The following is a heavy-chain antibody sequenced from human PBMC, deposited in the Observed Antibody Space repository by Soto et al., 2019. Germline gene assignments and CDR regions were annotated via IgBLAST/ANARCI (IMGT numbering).Heavy chain of an antibody. CDR3: ARGTRRQLDPSSKPFDS. CDR1: GGSLSGYY. Sequence: SETLSLTCGVSGGSLSGYYWAWIRQPPGKGLEWIGEVFPGGGTNYNPSLRSRVGISMDTSKSQFLLHLASVTAADTGLYFCARGTRRQLDPSSKPFDSWGQGTLVTVSS. CDR2: VFPGGGT. J-gene: IGHJ4*02. D-gene: IGHD1-1*01. V-gene: IGHV4-34*01.